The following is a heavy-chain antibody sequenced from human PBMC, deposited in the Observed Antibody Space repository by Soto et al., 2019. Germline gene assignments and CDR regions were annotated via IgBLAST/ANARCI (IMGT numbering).Heavy chain of an antibody. CDR1: GYTFTSYG. D-gene: IGHD3-10*01. CDR3: ARVRVGYYGSGSYYGMDV. V-gene: IGHV1-18*01. CDR2: ISAYNGNT. J-gene: IGHJ6*02. Sequence: QVQLVQSGAEVKKPGASVKVSCKASGYTFTSYGISWVRQAPGQGLEWMGWISAYNGNTNYAQKLQGRVTMTTDTXTXTXXMELRSLRSDDTAVYYCARVRVGYYGSGSYYGMDVWGQGTTVTVSS.